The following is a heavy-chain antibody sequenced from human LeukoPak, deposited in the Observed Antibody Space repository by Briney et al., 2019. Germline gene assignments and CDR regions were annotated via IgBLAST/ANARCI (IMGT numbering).Heavy chain of an antibody. CDR3: ASGNRFNWFDP. CDR2: INPNSGGT. D-gene: IGHD3-3*01. V-gene: IGHV1-2*02. J-gene: IGHJ5*02. CDR1: GYTFTSYG. Sequence: ASVKVSCKASGYTFTSYGISWVRQAPGQGLEWMGWINPNSGGTNYAKKFQGRVTMTSDTSISTAYMELSRLRSDDTAVYYCASGNRFNWFDPWGRGTLVTVSS.